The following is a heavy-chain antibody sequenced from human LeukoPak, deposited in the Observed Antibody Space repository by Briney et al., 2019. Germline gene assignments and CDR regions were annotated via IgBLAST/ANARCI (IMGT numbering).Heavy chain of an antibody. CDR2: IFYSRST. V-gene: IGHV4-39*01. CDR3: VRHEATTYYHTTYS. D-gene: IGHD1-26*01. CDR1: GGSTSTGSSY. Sequence: SETLSLTWTVSGGSTSTGSSYWDWIRQHPGKGLEWIGNIFYSRSTYYSPSPKSRFTLSVDTSKNQCSLRLRSVTAADTAVYYWVRHEATTYYHTTYSRGQGALGTVSS. J-gene: IGHJ5*01.